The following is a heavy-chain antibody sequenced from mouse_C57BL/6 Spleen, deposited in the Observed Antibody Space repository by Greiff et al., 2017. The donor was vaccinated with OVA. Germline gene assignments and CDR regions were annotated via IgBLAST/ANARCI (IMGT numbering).Heavy chain of an antibody. D-gene: IGHD4-1*01. J-gene: IGHJ4*01. Sequence: QVQLQQPGAELVKPGASVKLSCKASGYTFTSYWMHWVKQRPGQGLEWIGMIHPNSGSTNYNEKFKSKATLTVDKSSSTAYMQLSSLTSEDSAVYYGARRRELGQYAMDYWGQGTSVTVSS. CDR1: GYTFTSYW. CDR2: IHPNSGST. CDR3: ARRRELGQYAMDY. V-gene: IGHV1-64*01.